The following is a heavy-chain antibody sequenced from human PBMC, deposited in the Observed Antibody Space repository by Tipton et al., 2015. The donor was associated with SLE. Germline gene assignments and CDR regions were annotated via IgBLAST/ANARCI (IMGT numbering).Heavy chain of an antibody. D-gene: IGHD3-22*01. CDR2: IYYSGST. CDR1: GGSISSGSYY. J-gene: IGHJ4*02. Sequence: GSLRLSCTVSGGSISSGSYYWGWIRQPPGKGLEWIGSIYYSGSTYYNPSLKSRVTISVDTSKNQFSLKLSSVTAADTAVYYCARFRTDSSGYDYWGQGTLVTVSS. CDR3: ARFRTDSSGYDY. V-gene: IGHV4-39*07.